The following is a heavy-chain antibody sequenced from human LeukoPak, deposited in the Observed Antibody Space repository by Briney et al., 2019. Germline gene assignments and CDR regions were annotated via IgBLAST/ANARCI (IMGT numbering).Heavy chain of an antibody. D-gene: IGHD3-10*01. V-gene: IGHV3-53*01. J-gene: IGHJ6*02. Sequence: GGSLRLSCAASGFIVSSNYISRVRQAPGKGLEWVSVIYSGGSTYYADSVKGRFTISRDNSKNTVYLQMNSLRAEDTAVYYCARHTTAVLRGARGMDVWGQGSTVTVSS. CDR1: GFIVSSNY. CDR3: ARHTTAVLRGARGMDV. CDR2: IYSGGST.